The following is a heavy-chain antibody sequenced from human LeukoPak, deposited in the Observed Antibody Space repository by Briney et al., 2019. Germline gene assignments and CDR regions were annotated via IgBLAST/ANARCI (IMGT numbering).Heavy chain of an antibody. CDR1: GFTFSSYG. Sequence: GGSLRLSCAASGFTFSSYGMSWVRQAPGKGLERVSAISGSGGSTYYADSVKGRFTISRDNSKNTLYLQMNSLRAEDTAVYYCAKEVVFRYYYYYMDVWGKGTTVTISS. D-gene: IGHD2-15*01. V-gene: IGHV3-23*01. CDR2: ISGSGGST. CDR3: AKEVVFRYYYYYMDV. J-gene: IGHJ6*03.